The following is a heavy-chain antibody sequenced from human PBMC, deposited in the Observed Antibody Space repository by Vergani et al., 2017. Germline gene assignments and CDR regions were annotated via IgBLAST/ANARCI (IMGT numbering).Heavy chain of an antibody. V-gene: IGHV4-34*01. D-gene: IGHD2-2*01. CDR1: GGSLSGYY. CDR2: INHSGST. CDR3: ARHIPEYTQNCSSTSCYGVYYYYMDV. Sequence: QVQLPQWGAGLLKPSETLSLTCAVYGGSLSGYYWSWIRQPPGKGLEWIGEINHSGSTNYNPSLKSRVTISVDTSNNQFSLKLSSVTAADTAVYYCARHIPEYTQNCSSTSCYGVYYYYMDVWGKGTTVTVSS. J-gene: IGHJ6*03.